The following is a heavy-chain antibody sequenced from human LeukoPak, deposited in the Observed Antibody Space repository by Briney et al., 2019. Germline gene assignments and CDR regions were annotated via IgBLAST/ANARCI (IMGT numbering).Heavy chain of an antibody. CDR2: TYYTGST. Sequence: PSETLSLTCTVSGGSVSVGNTYWSWIRQPPGEGLEWIGYTYYTGSTSYNPSLKSRVSISVDTSNNQFSLKLKSVTAVDAALYFCARGRYYDSLTGSERGAFDVWGQGTMVTVSS. CDR3: ARGRYYDSLTGSERGAFDV. V-gene: IGHV4-61*01. J-gene: IGHJ3*01. CDR1: GGSVSVGNTY. D-gene: IGHD3-9*01.